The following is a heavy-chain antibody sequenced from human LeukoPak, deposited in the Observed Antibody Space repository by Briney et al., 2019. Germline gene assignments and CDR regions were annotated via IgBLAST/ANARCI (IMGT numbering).Heavy chain of an antibody. V-gene: IGHV5-51*01. CDR2: IYPGESDT. CDR1: GYLLTKYW. CDR3: ARPGSSSWTGWFDR. J-gene: IGHJ5*02. D-gene: IGHD6-13*01. Sequence: GGAPGISWKGPGYLLTKYWIGRGRQLPGKGQEGMGIIYPGESDTRYSPSFQGQVTISADKSISTAYLQWSSLKASDTAMYYCARPGSSSWTGWFDRWGQGTLVTVSS.